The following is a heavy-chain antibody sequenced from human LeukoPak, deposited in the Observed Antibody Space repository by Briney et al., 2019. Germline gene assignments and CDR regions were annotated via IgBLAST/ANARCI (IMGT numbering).Heavy chain of an antibody. D-gene: IGHD6-13*01. CDR1: GFTFSSYG. CDR2: IWYDGSNK. Sequence: LRLSCAASGFTFSSYGMHWVRQAPGKGLEWVAVIWYDGSNKYYADCVKGRFTISRDNSKNTLYLQTNSLRAEDTAVYYCAKDRAAGTYYFDYWGQGTLVTVSS. J-gene: IGHJ4*02. CDR3: AKDRAAGTYYFDY. V-gene: IGHV3-33*06.